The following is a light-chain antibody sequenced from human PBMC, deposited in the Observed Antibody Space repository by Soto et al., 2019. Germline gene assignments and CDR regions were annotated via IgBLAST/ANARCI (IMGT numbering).Light chain of an antibody. V-gene: IGKV3-15*01. J-gene: IGKJ1*01. CDR2: GTS. Sequence: EIVMTQSPATLSVSPGERATLSCRASQSVSSILAWYQQKPGQSPRLLIYGTSTRATGIPARFSGSGSGTEFTLTISSLQSEDFAVYYCHQYNFWPTFGQGTKVDIK. CDR1: QSVSSI. CDR3: HQYNFWPT.